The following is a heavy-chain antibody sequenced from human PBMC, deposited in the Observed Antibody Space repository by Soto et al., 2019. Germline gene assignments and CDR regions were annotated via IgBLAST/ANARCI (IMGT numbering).Heavy chain of an antibody. CDR1: GFTFSSDY. J-gene: IGHJ4*01. D-gene: IGHD1-26*01. V-gene: IGHV3-30*18. CDR2: ISSDGSNK. Sequence: QVQLVESGGGVVQPGRSLRLSCAASGFTFSSDYMHWVRQAPGKGLEWVAVISSDGSNKYYTDSVKGRFTISRDNSKNTLFLQMNSLRAEDTAIYYCVKDRSNTWAFDYWGHGTLVTVSS. CDR3: VKDRSNTWAFDY.